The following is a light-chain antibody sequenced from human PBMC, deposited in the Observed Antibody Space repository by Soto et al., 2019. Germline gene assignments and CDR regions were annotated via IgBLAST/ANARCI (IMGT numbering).Light chain of an antibody. CDR2: EAS. V-gene: IGKV1-16*02. CDR3: QQYYTPPVS. J-gene: IGKJ4*01. Sequence: DIQMTQSPSSLSASVGDRVTITCQASRGIGNYVAWFKQKPGKALRPLIYEASTLQSGVTTKFRGSGSGSEFTLTISSLQTEDFASYFCQQYYTPPVSFGGGTMVYIK. CDR1: RGIGNY.